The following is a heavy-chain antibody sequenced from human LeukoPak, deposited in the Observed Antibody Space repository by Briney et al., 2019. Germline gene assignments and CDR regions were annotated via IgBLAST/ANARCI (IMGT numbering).Heavy chain of an antibody. Sequence: SETLSLTCGVSGTSFTSYYWSWIRQTPGKGLEWIGEVNHSGYTNMNPSLKSRVTISVDTSKNQFSLMMTSVTAADTAVYFCARMTMGHDFWGQGILVTVSS. V-gene: IGHV4-34*01. CDR2: VNHSGYT. D-gene: IGHD4/OR15-4a*01. CDR3: ARMTMGHDF. J-gene: IGHJ4*02. CDR1: GTSFTSYY.